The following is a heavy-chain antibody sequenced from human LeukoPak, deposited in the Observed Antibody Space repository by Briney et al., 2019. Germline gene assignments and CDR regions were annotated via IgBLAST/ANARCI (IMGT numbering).Heavy chain of an antibody. CDR1: GFTVTNTW. CDR3: TGNFLSH. V-gene: IGHV3-15*01. J-gene: IGHJ4*02. Sequence: GGSLRLSCAASGFTVTNTWMAWVRQAPGKGLEWVGLINSKTDGGTTNYALPVKGRFTISRDESKNTLYLQLNSLRTDDAAVYYCTGNFLSHWGQGTLVTVSS. D-gene: IGHD1-7*01. CDR2: INSKTDGGTT.